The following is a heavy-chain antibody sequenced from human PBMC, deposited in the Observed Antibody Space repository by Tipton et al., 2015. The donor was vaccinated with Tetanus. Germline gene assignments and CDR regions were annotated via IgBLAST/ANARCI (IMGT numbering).Heavy chain of an antibody. Sequence: SLRLSCEASGFTFKSYTMNWLRQAPGNGLEWVAAISGSRLTPYYADSVKGRFTISRDNAKNSLYLQMISLRAEDTAVYSCARGMAEASNCGGDCYSDYWGQGTLVTVSS. V-gene: IGHV3-21*01. CDR2: ISGSRLTP. CDR1: GFTFKSYT. J-gene: IGHJ4*02. D-gene: IGHD2-21*02. CDR3: ARGMAEASNCGGDCYSDY.